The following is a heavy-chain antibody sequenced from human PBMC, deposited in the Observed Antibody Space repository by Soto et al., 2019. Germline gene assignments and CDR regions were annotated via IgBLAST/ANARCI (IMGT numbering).Heavy chain of an antibody. CDR3: ARVEAGGDLFDS. D-gene: IGHD3-3*01. J-gene: IGHJ4*02. V-gene: IGHV4-31*03. CDR2: IYSTGST. Sequence: QVHLQESGPGLVKPSQTLSLTCTVSGGSITTGGYYWSWIRQHPGKGLEWIGYIYSTGSTYYNPFLESRLTISIDTSKNQCSLHLSSVTATDTAVYYCARVEAGGDLFDSWGQGTLVTVSS. CDR1: GGSITTGGYY.